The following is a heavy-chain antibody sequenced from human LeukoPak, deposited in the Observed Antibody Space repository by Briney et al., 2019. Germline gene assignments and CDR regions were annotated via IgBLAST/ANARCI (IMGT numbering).Heavy chain of an antibody. V-gene: IGHV4-38-2*01. CDR3: VAAVTMDNWFDP. D-gene: IGHD4-17*01. J-gene: IGHJ5*02. CDR1: GYSISSGYY. CDR2: IYHSRST. Sequence: SETLSLTCAVSGYSISSGYYWGWIRQPPGKGLEWIGSIYHSRSTYYNPSLKSRVTISVDTSKNQFSLKLSSVTAADTAVYYCVAAVTMDNWFDPWGQGTLVTVSS.